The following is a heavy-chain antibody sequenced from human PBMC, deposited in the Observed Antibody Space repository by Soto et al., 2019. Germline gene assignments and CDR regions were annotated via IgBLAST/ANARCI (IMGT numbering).Heavy chain of an antibody. CDR3: TRKRFGMDV. V-gene: IGHV3-7*03. CDR2: IKEDGSEK. J-gene: IGHJ6*02. Sequence: GGSLRLSCAASGFAFSSSWMSWVRQAPGKGLEWVANIKEDGSEKEYVDPVKGRFTITRDNAKNSLYLQMNNLRAEDTAVYFCTRKRFGMDVWGQGTTVTVYS. CDR1: GFAFSSSW.